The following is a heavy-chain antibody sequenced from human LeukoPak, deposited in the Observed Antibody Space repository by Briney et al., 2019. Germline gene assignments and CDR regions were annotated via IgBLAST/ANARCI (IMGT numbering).Heavy chain of an antibody. Sequence: PSQTLSLTCTVSGGSISSGSYYWSWIRQPAGKGLEWIGRIYTSGSTNYNPSLKSRVTISLDTSENHFSLKLSSVTAADTAVYYCARVTTGGYYNYWGQGTLVTVSS. V-gene: IGHV4-61*02. J-gene: IGHJ4*02. D-gene: IGHD3-22*01. CDR3: ARVTTGGYYNY. CDR2: IYTSGST. CDR1: GGSISSGSYY.